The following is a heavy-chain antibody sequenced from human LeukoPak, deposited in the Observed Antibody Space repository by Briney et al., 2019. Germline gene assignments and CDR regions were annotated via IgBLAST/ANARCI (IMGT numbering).Heavy chain of an antibody. CDR2: TYYRSKWYN. D-gene: IGHD3-10*01. CDR1: GDSVSSNSGA. CDR3: ARVNYYGLGSSPFDS. Sequence: SQTLSLTSALSGDSVSSNSGAWNWVRQYPSRGIEWLGRTYYRSKWYNDYAVSVKSRITINPDTSKIQFSLQLNSVTPEDTAVYYCARVNYYGLGSSPFDSWGQGTLVTVSS. V-gene: IGHV6-1*01. J-gene: IGHJ4*02.